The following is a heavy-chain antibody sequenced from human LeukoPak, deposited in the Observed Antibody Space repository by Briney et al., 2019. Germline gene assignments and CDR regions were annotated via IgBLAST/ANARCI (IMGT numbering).Heavy chain of an antibody. CDR3: MRDYMGWFDP. D-gene: IGHD3-10*01. CDR2: ISLDGSTE. J-gene: IGHJ5*02. CDR1: GFSLSNFQ. V-gene: IGHV3-30-3*01. Sequence: PGRSLRLYCVASGFSLSNFQMYWVRQAPGKGLVWVSIISLDGSTEFYADSVKGRFTISRDTASNTMHLEMNNLRTEDTAVYYCMRDYMGWFDPWGQGTLVTVSS.